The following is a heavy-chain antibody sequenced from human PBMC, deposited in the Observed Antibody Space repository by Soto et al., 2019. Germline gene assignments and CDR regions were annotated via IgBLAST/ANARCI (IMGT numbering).Heavy chain of an antibody. CDR2: ISYDGSNK. CDR1: GFTFSSYA. V-gene: IGHV3-30-3*01. CDR3: ARDRGDIVVVVAATPVLYY. D-gene: IGHD2-15*01. Sequence: GGSLRLSCAASGFTFSSYAMHWVRQAPGKGLEWVAVISYDGSNKYYADSVKGRFTISRDNSKNTLYLQMNSLRAEDTAVYYCARDRGDIVVVVAATPVLYYWGQGTLVTVSS. J-gene: IGHJ4*02.